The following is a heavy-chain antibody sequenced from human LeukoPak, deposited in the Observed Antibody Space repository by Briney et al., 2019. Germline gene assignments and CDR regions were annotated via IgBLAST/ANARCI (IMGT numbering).Heavy chain of an antibody. V-gene: IGHV3-30*18. J-gene: IGHJ4*02. CDR3: AKDRRTTVTTPDFDY. CDR1: GFTFSSYG. D-gene: IGHD4-17*01. Sequence: PGRSLRLSCAASGFTFSSYGMHWVRQAPGKGLEWVAVISYDGSNKYYADSVKGRFTISRDNSKNTLHLQMNSLRAEDTAVYYCAKDRRTTVTTPDFDYWGQGTLVTVSS. CDR2: ISYDGSNK.